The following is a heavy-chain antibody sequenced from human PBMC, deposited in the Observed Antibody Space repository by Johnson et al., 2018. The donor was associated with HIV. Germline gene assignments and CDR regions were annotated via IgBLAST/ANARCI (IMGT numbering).Heavy chain of an antibody. CDR2: ISSSASTI. J-gene: IGHJ3*02. V-gene: IGHV3-48*03. CDR3: ARCYDSSAYYYVGAFDI. Sequence: VQLVESGGGVVQPGRSLRLSCAASGFTFNNYEMNWVRQAPGKGLEWISYISSSASTIYYADSVKGRFTISRDNAKNSLFLQMNSLRAEDTAVYYCARCYDSSAYYYVGAFDIWGQGTMVTVSS. CDR1: GFTFNNYE. D-gene: IGHD3-22*01.